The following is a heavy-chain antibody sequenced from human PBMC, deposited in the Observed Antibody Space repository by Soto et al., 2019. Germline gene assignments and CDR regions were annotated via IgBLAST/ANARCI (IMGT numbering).Heavy chain of an antibody. V-gene: IGHV3-33*01. CDR2: IWYDGSNK. Sequence: QVQLVESGGGVVQPGRSLRLSCAASGFTFSSYGMHWVRQAPGKGLEWVAVIWYDGSNKYYADSVKGRFTISRDNSKNTLYLQMNSLRAEDTAVYYCARDSSPYSKAMHFDYWGQGTLVTVSS. CDR3: ARDSSPYSKAMHFDY. CDR1: GFTFSSYG. D-gene: IGHD1-26*01. J-gene: IGHJ4*02.